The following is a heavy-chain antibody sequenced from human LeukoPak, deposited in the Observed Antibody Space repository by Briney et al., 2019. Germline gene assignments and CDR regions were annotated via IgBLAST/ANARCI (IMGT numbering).Heavy chain of an antibody. CDR2: ISFDGSNK. CDR1: GFTFSSYG. Sequence: GGSLRLSCAASGFTFSSYGMHWVRQAPGKGLEWVAVISFDGSNKYSADSVRGRFTISRDNSKNTLYLQMNSLRAEDMAVYYCARLRPYYYGSGRGYGMDVWGQGTTVTVSS. D-gene: IGHD3-10*01. J-gene: IGHJ6*02. CDR3: ARLRPYYYGSGRGYGMDV. V-gene: IGHV3-30*03.